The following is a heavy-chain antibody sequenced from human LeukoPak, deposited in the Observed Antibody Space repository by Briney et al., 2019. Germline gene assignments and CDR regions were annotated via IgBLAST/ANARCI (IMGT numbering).Heavy chain of an antibody. V-gene: IGHV1-18*01. CDR1: GYTFTSYG. CDR3: ARVDGGSYSELGAPFDY. D-gene: IGHD1-26*01. Sequence: ASVKVSCTASGYTFTSYGISWVRQAPGQGLEWMGWISAYNGNTNYAQKLQGRVTMTTDTSTSTAYMELRSLRSDDTAVYYCARVDGGSYSELGAPFDYWGQGTLVTVSS. CDR2: ISAYNGNT. J-gene: IGHJ4*02.